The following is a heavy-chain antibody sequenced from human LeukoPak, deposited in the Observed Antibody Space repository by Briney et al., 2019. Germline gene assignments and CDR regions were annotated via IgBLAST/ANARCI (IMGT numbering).Heavy chain of an antibody. J-gene: IGHJ4*02. CDR1: GFTFSSYA. V-gene: IGHV3-30*01. CDR2: ISYDGSNK. CDR3: ARVWTGIAAAGTGSRVSAPDFDY. D-gene: IGHD6-13*01. Sequence: TGGSLRLSCAASGFTFSSYAMHRVRQAPGKGLEWVAVISYDGSNKYYADSVKGRFTISRDNSKNTLYLQMNSLRAEDTAVYYCARVWTGIAAAGTGSRVSAPDFDYWGQGTLVTVSS.